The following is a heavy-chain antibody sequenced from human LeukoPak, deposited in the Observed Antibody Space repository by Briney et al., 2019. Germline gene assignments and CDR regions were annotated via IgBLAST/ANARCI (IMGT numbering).Heavy chain of an antibody. D-gene: IGHD3-9*01. CDR2: IKHDGSEK. J-gene: IGHJ4*02. CDR3: AVSVRFERVWHYFNN. CDR1: GFTFSSYW. V-gene: IGHV3-7*03. Sequence: GGSLRLSCAASGFTFSSYWMSWVRQAPGKGLEWVANIKHDGSEKYYVDSVKGRFTISRDNSKTTVFLQMNSLRAEDTAVYYCAVSVRFERVWHYFNNWGQGTQVTVSS.